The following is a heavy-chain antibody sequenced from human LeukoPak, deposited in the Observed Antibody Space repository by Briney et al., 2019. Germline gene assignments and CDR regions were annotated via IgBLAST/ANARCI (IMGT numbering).Heavy chain of an antibody. D-gene: IGHD3-10*01. CDR2: ISPYNGNT. CDR1: GYTFTSYG. CDR3: ARDLRGVAVFSDYYGMDV. V-gene: IGHV1-18*01. J-gene: IGHJ6*02. Sequence: ASVKVSCKASGYTFTSYGISWVRQAPGQGLEWMGWISPYNGNTNYAQKLQGRVTMTTDTSTSTAYMELRSLRSDDTAVYYCARDLRGVAVFSDYYGMDVWGQGTLVTVS.